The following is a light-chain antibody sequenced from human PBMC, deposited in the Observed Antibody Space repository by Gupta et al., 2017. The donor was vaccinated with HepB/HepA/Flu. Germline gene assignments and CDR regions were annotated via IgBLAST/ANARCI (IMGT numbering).Light chain of an antibody. Sequence: SYELTQPPSVSVSPGQTARITCSGDVLGKNYAYWYQQKPGQAPGLVIYEDSERSPGIPERFSGSTSGNTTTLTISRILTEDEADYYCLSGDGDNRVFGGGTKLTVL. CDR2: EDS. V-gene: IGLV3-22*01. CDR1: VLGKNY. CDR3: LSGDGDNRV. J-gene: IGLJ3*02.